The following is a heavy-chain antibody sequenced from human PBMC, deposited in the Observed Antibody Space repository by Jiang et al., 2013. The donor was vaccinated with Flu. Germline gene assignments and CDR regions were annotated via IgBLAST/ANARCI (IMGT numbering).Heavy chain of an antibody. CDR1: GDSINHYY. D-gene: IGHD3-22*01. CDR2: IYYSGST. V-gene: IGHV4-59*08. CDR3: ARHPQRFYYDTSGYCDY. J-gene: IGHJ4*02. Sequence: GPGLVKPSETLSLTCTVSGDSINHYYWSWIRQPPRKGLEWIGYIYYSGSTNYNPSLKSRVTISVDTSKNQFSLKLSSVTAADTAVYYCARHPQRFYYDTSGYCDYWGQGLLVTVSS.